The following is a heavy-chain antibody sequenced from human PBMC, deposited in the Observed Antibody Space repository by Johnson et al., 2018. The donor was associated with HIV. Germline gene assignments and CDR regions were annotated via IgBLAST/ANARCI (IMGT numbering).Heavy chain of an antibody. CDR3: ARHHPASDAFDI. Sequence: VQLVESGGGLVQPGRSLRLSCAASGFTFSSYGMHWVRQAPGKGLEWVSYISSLGRFINYADSVKGRFTISRDDTKNSLYLEMNTLRAQDTAVYFCARHHPASDAFDIWGQGTMVTVSS. CDR1: GFTFSSYG. V-gene: IGHV3-48*04. J-gene: IGHJ3*02. CDR2: ISSLGRFI.